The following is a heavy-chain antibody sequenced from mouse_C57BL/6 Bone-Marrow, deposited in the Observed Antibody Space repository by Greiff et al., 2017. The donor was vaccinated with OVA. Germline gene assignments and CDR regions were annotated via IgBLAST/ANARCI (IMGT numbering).Heavy chain of an antibody. D-gene: IGHD2-5*01. J-gene: IGHJ3*01. CDR3: ARGDSNYPFAY. CDR2: IYPGSGNT. V-gene: IGHV1-76*01. CDR1: GYTFTDYY. Sequence: QVQLQQSGAELVRPGASVKLSCKASGYTFTDYYINWVKQRPGQGLEWIARIYPGSGNTYYNEKFKGKATLTAEKSSSTAYMQLSSLTSEDSAVYFCARGDSNYPFAYWGQGTLVTVSA.